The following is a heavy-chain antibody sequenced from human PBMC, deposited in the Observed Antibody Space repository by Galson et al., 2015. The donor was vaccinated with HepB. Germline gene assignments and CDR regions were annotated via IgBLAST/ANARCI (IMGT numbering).Heavy chain of an antibody. J-gene: IGHJ5*02. CDR3: ARERGGFNCSSTSCYNWFDP. V-gene: IGHV1-69*13. Sequence: SVKVSCKASGGTFSSYAISWVRQAPGQGLEWMGGIIPIFGTANYAQKFQGRVTITADESTSTAYMELSSLRSEDTAVYYCARERGGFNCSSTSCYNWFDPWGQGTLVTVSS. CDR1: GGTFSSYA. D-gene: IGHD2-2*01. CDR2: IIPIFGTA.